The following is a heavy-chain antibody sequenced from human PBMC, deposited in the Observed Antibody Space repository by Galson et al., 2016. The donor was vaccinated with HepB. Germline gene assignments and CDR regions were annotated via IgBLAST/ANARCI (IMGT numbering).Heavy chain of an antibody. Sequence: SLRLSCAASGFTFGDYAMHWVRQVPGKGLEWVSDISGRGGTTDYADSVKGRFATSRDNSKDTLFLQMNSLRVEDTALYFCAVLGYCTRSSCPSQSWGQGTLVVVSS. J-gene: IGHJ5*02. CDR3: AVLGYCTRSSCPSQS. V-gene: IGHV3-23*01. CDR2: ISGRGGTT. CDR1: GFTFGDYA. D-gene: IGHD2-15*01.